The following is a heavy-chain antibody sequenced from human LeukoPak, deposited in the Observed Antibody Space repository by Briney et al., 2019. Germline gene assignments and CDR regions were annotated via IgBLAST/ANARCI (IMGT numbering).Heavy chain of an antibody. D-gene: IGHD2-15*01. CDR1: GGSFSGYY. CDR3: ARGWCSGGSCRYPARYYYGMDV. CDR2: INQTGST. Sequence: PSETLSLTCAVYGGSFSGYYWSWIRQPPGKGQEWIGEINQTGSTNYNPSLKSRVTISVDTSKNQFSLKLSSVTAADTAVYYCARGWCSGGSCRYPARYYYGMDVWGKGTTVTVSS. V-gene: IGHV4-34*01. J-gene: IGHJ6*04.